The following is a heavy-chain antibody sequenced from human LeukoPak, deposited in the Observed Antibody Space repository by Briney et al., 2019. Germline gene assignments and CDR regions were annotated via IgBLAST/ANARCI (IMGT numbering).Heavy chain of an antibody. CDR3: ARSYDFWSGRKGWFDP. V-gene: IGHV4-39*01. J-gene: IGHJ5*02. Sequence: SQSLSLTCTVSAGSTSSSSSCWGWIRHPPRTGLEWIGSIYYSGSTYYNPSLKSRVTISVDTSKNQFSLKLSSVTAADTAVYYCARSYDFWSGRKGWFDPWGQGTLVTVSS. D-gene: IGHD3-3*01. CDR1: AGSTSSSSSC. CDR2: IYYSGST.